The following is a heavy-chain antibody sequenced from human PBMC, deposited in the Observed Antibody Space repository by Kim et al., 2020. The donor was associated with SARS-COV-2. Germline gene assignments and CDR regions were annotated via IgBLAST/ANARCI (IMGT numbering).Heavy chain of an antibody. CDR2: ISSSSSYI. CDR1: GFTFSSYS. J-gene: IGHJ4*02. CDR3: ARDGNQWRRGLATTAMPNFDY. D-gene: IGHD5-18*01. Sequence: GGSLRLSCAASGFTFSSYSMNWVRQAPGKGLEWVSSISSSSSYIYYADSVKGRFTISRDNAKNSLYLQMNSLRAEDTAVYYCARDGNQWRRGLATTAMPNFDYWGQGTLVTVSS. V-gene: IGHV3-21*01.